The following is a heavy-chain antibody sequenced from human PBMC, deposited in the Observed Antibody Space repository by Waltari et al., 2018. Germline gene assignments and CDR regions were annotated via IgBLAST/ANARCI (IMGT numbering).Heavy chain of an antibody. CDR1: GGSISSSNW. Sequence: SLTCAVSGGSISSSNWWSWVRQPPGKGLEWIGEIYHSGSTNYNPSLKSRVTISVDKSKNQFSLKLSSVTAADTAVYYCARDPGYSYGSYYYYYGMDVWGQGTTVTVSS. CDR2: IYHSGST. CDR3: ARDPGYSYGSYYYYYGMDV. D-gene: IGHD5-18*01. J-gene: IGHJ6*02. V-gene: IGHV4-4*02.